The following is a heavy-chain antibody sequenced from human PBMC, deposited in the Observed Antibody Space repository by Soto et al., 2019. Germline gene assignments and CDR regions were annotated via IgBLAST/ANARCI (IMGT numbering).Heavy chain of an antibody. D-gene: IGHD6-25*01. Sequence: VSVKVSCKASGYSFTNYGFCWVRQVPGQGLEWMGYISPSSGYTTYAPNLQERVIMTTDSSTTTVYMELRSLTSDDTAVYYCAREMWTRSGPQNFFDYWG. J-gene: IGHJ4*01. CDR2: ISPSSGYT. CDR3: AREMWTRSGPQNFFDY. CDR1: GYSFTNYG. V-gene: IGHV1-18*01.